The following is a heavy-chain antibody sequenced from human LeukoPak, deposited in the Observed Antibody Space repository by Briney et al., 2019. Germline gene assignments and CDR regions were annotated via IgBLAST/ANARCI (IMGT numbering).Heavy chain of an antibody. J-gene: IGHJ6*03. CDR3: ARHIGGGIEDMDV. CDR1: GGSIGTYY. D-gene: IGHD3-16*02. Sequence: LETLSLTCTVSGGSIGTYYWSWIRQSPGKGLEWIGYIYVTGTRYNPYLQSRVTISVDRSRNQFFLKMSSVTAADTAVYYCARHIGGGIEDMDVWGKGTKVIVSS. V-gene: IGHV4-59*08. CDR2: IYVTGT.